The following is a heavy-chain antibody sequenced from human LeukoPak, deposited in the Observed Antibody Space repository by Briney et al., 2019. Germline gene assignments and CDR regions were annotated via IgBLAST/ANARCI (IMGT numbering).Heavy chain of an antibody. CDR1: GGSISSSSYY. CDR3: ARLQYTNPDY. CDR2: IYYSGST. Sequence: SETLSLTCTVSGGSISSSSYYWGWIRQPPGKGLEWIGSIYYSGSTYYNPSLKSRVTISVDTSKNQFSLKLSSVTAADTAVYYCARLQYTNPDYWGLGTLVTVSS. J-gene: IGHJ4*02. V-gene: IGHV4-39*01. D-gene: IGHD1-1*01.